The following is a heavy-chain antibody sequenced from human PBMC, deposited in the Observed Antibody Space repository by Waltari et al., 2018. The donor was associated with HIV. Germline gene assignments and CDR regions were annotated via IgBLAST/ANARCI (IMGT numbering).Heavy chain of an antibody. J-gene: IGHJ4*02. CDR2: IYYSGST. CDR1: GGSISSYY. Sequence: QVQLQESGPGLVKPSETLSLTCTVSGGSISSYYWSWIRQPPGKGLEWIGYIYYSGSTNYNPSLKSRVTISVDTSKNQFSLKLSSVTAADTAVYYCARVERDDFWSGQCDYWGQGTLVTVSS. V-gene: IGHV4-59*01. D-gene: IGHD3-3*01. CDR3: ARVERDDFWSGQCDY.